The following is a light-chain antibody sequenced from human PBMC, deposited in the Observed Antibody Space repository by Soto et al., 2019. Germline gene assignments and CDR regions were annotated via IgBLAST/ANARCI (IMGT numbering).Light chain of an antibody. J-gene: IGKJ5*01. CDR1: QSVSSY. CDR3: QQYGSSIT. V-gene: IGKV3D-15*01. Sequence: EIVMTQSPATLSVSPGERATLSCRASQSVSSYLAWYQQTPGAAPRLLIYDASTRAAGPPARFSGSGSGTDFTLTISRLEPEDFAVYYCQQYGSSITFGQGTRLEIK. CDR2: DAS.